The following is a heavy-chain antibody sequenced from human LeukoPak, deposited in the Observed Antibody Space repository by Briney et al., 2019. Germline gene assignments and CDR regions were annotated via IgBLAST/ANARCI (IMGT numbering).Heavy chain of an antibody. CDR3: ARGHSEPSSDAFDI. CDR1: GFTLSSSA. Sequence: GGSLRLSCAASGFTLSSSAMNWVRQAPGKGLEWVSSISSSSSYIYYADSVKGRFTISRDNAKNSLYLQMNSLRAEDTAVYYCARGHSEPSSDAFDIWGQGTMVTVSS. J-gene: IGHJ3*02. V-gene: IGHV3-21*01. D-gene: IGHD6-6*01. CDR2: ISSSSSYI.